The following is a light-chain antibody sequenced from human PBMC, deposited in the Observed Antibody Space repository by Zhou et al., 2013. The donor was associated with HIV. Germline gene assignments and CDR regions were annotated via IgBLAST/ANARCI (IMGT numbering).Light chain of an antibody. J-gene: IGKJ2*01. Sequence: IVITQSPPSLSASTGDTVTITCRASQGIGTYLAWYQQKPGKAPKLLIYGASSLQSGVPSRFSGSGFGTDFTLTINRLHPEDFATYYCQQANRFPQTFGQGTKVEIK. V-gene: IGKV1D-12*01. CDR1: QGIGTY. CDR2: GAS. CDR3: QQANRFPQT.